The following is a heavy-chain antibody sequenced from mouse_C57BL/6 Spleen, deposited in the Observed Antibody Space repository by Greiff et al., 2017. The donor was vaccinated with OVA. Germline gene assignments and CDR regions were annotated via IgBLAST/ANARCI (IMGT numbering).Heavy chain of an antibody. CDR3: ARDYYGSSDPFDY. Sequence: EVKLMESGGGLVKPGGSLKLSCAASGFTFSDYGMHWVRQAPEKGLEWVAYISSGSSTIYYADTVKGRFTISRDNAKNTLFLQMTSLRSEDTAMYYCARDYYGSSDPFDYWGQGTTLTVSS. D-gene: IGHD1-1*01. J-gene: IGHJ2*01. CDR1: GFTFSDYG. V-gene: IGHV5-17*01. CDR2: ISSGSSTI.